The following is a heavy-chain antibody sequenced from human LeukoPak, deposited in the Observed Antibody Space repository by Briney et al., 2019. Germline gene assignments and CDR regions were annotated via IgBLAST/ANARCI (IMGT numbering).Heavy chain of an antibody. V-gene: IGHV1-24*01. CDR3: ATRAERITMIVVHRTRDYYYMDV. D-gene: IGHD3-22*01. CDR1: GYTLTELS. J-gene: IGHJ6*03. CDR2: FDPEDGET. Sequence: ASVKVSCKVSGYTLTELSMHWVRQAPGKGLEWMGGFDPEDGETIYAQKFQGRVTMTEDTSTDTAYMELSSLRSEDTAVYYCATRAERITMIVVHRTRDYYYMDVWGKGTTVTVSS.